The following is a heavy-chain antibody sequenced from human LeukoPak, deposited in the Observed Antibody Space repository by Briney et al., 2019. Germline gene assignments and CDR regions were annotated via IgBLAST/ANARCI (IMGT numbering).Heavy chain of an antibody. D-gene: IGHD1-26*01. Sequence: GESLKISCKGSGYNFTSYWIGWVRQMPGKGPEWMGIIYPGDSDTRYSPSFQGQVTISADKSISTAYLQWSSLKASDTAMYYCASQGPIVGCIFYSDYWGQRTLVTVSS. J-gene: IGHJ4*02. V-gene: IGHV5-51*01. CDR1: GYNFTSYW. CDR2: IYPGDSDT. CDR3: ASQGPIVGCIFYSDY.